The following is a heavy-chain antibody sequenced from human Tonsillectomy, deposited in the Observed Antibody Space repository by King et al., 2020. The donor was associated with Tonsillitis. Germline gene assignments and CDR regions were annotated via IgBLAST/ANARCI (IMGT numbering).Heavy chain of an antibody. CDR3: PKDSTYCGGECLFLNGAFDI. CDR1: GFTFSSYA. J-gene: IGHJ3*02. D-gene: IGHD2-21*01. CDR2: ISGSGGST. V-gene: IGHV3-23*04. Sequence: VQLVESGGGLVQPGGSLRLSCAASGFTFSSYAMNWVRQAPGKGLEWVSDISGSGGSTYYADSVKGRFTIARDNSKNTLYLQMNGLRAEDTALYYCPKDSTYCGGECLFLNGAFDIWGQGTMVTVSS.